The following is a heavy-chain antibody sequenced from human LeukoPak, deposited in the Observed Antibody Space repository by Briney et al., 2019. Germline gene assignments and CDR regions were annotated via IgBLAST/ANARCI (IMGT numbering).Heavy chain of an antibody. CDR3: ARGYYYGSGSYYSYYYGMDV. CDR2: INHSGST. J-gene: IGHJ6*02. D-gene: IGHD3-10*01. V-gene: IGHV4-34*01. Sequence: SETLSLTCAVYGGSFSGYYWSWIRQPPGKGLEWIGEINHSGSTNYNPSLKSRVTISVDTSKNQFSLKLSSVTAADTAVYYCARGYYYGSGSYYSYYYGMDVWGQGTTVTVSS. CDR1: GGSFSGYY.